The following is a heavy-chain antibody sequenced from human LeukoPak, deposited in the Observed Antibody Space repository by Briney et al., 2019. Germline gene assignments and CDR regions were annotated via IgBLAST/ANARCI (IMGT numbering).Heavy chain of an antibody. CDR3: ALLAVASDFDY. D-gene: IGHD6-19*01. V-gene: IGHV3-23*01. CDR1: GFTFSSYA. J-gene: IGHJ4*02. CDR2: ISAGGKT. Sequence: GGSLRLSCAASGFTFSSYAMTWVRQAPGKGLEWVSAISAGGKTYYADSVKGRFTISRDDAKNSLFLQMNSLRAEDTAVYYCALLAVASDFDYWGQGALVTVSS.